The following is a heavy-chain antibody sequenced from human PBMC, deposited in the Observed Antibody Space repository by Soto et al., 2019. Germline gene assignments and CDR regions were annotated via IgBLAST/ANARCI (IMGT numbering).Heavy chain of an antibody. CDR1: GLTFSSYW. CDR3: ARDGAYCGGDCYSLWYFDL. J-gene: IGHJ2*01. D-gene: IGHD2-21*02. CDR2: INRDGSST. Sequence: EVQLVESGGGLVQPGGSLRLSCEASGLTFSSYWMHWVRQAPGKGLVWVSRINRDGSSTSYADSVKGRFTISRDNAKNTLYLQMTSLRAEDTAVYYCARDGAYCGGDCYSLWYFDLWGRGTLVTVSS. V-gene: IGHV3-74*01.